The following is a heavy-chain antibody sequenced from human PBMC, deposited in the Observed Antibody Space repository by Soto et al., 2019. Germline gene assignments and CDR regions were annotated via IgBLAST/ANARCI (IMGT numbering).Heavy chain of an antibody. CDR3: ARIAARPTYYGMDV. CDR1: GGSISSYY. D-gene: IGHD6-6*01. V-gene: IGHV4-59*01. CDR2: IYYSGST. Sequence: PSETLSLTCTVSGGSISSYYWSGIRQPPGKGLEWIGYIYYSGSTNYNPSLKSRVTISVDTSKNQFSLKLSSVTAADTAVYYCARIAARPTYYGMDVWGQGTTVTVSS. J-gene: IGHJ6*02.